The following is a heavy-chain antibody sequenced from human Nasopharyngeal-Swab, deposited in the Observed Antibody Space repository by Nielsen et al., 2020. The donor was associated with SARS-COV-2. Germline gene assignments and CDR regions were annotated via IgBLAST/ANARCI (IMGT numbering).Heavy chain of an antibody. V-gene: IGHV3-23*01. J-gene: IGHJ3*02. CDR2: ISGSGGSI. Sequence: WIRQPPGKGLEWVSAISGSGGSIYYADSVKGRFTISRDNSKNTLYLQMNSLRAEDTAVYYCAKDLLAGDAFDIWGQGTMVTVSS. CDR3: AKDLLAGDAFDI. D-gene: IGHD2-21*01.